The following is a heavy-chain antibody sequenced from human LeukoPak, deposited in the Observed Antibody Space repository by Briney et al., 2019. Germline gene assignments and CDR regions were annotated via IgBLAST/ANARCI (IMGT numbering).Heavy chain of an antibody. CDR1: GGSFSGYY. D-gene: IGHD3-22*01. CDR3: ARATIVVPYRAFDI. CDR2: INHSGST. J-gene: IGHJ3*02. Sequence: SETLSLTCAVYGGSFSGYYWSWIRQPPGKGLEWIGEINHSGSTNYNPSLKSRVTISVDTSKNQFSLKLSPVTAADTAVYYCARATIVVPYRAFDIWGQGTMVTVSS. V-gene: IGHV4-34*01.